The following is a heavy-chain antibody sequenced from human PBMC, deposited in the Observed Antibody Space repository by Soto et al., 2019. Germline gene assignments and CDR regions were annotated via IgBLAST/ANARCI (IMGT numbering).Heavy chain of an antibody. CDR2: INHSGST. V-gene: IGHV4-34*01. J-gene: IGHJ4*02. D-gene: IGHD3-22*01. CDR3: ARRAGRPTYYYGSSGYPPFAY. CDR1: GGSFSGYY. Sequence: PSETLSLTCAVYGGSFSGYYWSWIRQPPGKGLEWIGEINHSGSTNYNPSLKSRVTISVDTSKNQFSLKLSSVTAADTAVYYCARRAGRPTYYYGSSGYPPFAYWGQGTLVTVSS.